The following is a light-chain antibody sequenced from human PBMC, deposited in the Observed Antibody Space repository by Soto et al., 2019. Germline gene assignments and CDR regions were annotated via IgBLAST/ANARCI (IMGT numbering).Light chain of an antibody. CDR3: MQALQTPLSSLT. Sequence: DIVMTQSPLSLPVTPGEPASISCRSSQSLLHSNGYNYLDWYLQKPGQSPQLLIYLGSNRASGVPDRFSGSGSGTDFTLKISRVEAEDVGVYYCMQALQTPLSSLTFGGGTKVDIK. CDR1: QSLLHSNGYNY. J-gene: IGKJ4*01. V-gene: IGKV2-28*01. CDR2: LGS.